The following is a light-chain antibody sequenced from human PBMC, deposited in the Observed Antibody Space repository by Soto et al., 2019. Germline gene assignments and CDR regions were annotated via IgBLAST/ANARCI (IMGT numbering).Light chain of an antibody. CDR3: AAWDDSLNGPV. Sequence: QSVLTQPPAASGTPGQRVTISCSGSNSNIGSDAVNWYQQLPGTAPKLLIHTNNQRPSGVPDRFSGSKSGTSASLAISGLQSEDEADYYCAAWDDSLNGPVFGGGTKLTVL. CDR2: TNN. J-gene: IGLJ3*02. V-gene: IGLV1-44*01. CDR1: NSNIGSDA.